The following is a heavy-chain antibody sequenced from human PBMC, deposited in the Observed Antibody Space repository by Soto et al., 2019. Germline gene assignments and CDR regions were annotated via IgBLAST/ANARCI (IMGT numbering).Heavy chain of an antibody. Sequence: QVQLVQSGAEVKKPGSSVKVSCRATGGPFSRYTFTWVRQASGQGLEWMGRIIPVLGLANYAQKFQDRVTSTADNSTGTVYMQLRGLSEDTAVYYCARSGWGGPSGKWGQGSLVIVSS. CDR2: IIPVLGLA. CDR1: GGPFSRYT. CDR3: ARSGWGGPSGK. D-gene: IGHD6-25*01. V-gene: IGHV1-69*02. J-gene: IGHJ4*01.